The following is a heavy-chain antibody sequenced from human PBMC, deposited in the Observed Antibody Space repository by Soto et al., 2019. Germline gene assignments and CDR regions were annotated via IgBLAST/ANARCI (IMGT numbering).Heavy chain of an antibody. CDR1: GYTIFNNW. CDR2: ISGYNGNT. V-gene: IGHV1-18*01. D-gene: IGHD5-18*01. Sequence: APVKVSSEASGYTIFNNWIRWGRQAPGQGLEWMGWISGYNGNTNYAQKLQGRVTMTTDTSTSTAYMELRSLRSDDTAVYYCARNHHPEYNFDSWGQGTLVTVSS. J-gene: IGHJ4*02. CDR3: ARNHHPEYNFDS.